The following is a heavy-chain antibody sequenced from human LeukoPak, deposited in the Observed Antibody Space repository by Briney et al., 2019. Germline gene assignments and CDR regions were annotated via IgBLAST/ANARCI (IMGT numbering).Heavy chain of an antibody. CDR3: ARGGFYYDGSGYPFDY. CDR2: ISYDGKNK. V-gene: IGHV3-30*04. Sequence: PGGSLRLSCAASGFIFRSYAMNWVRQAPGKGLEWVAVISYDGKNKYYVDSVKGRFTISRDNSNNTLYLQMNSLRAEDTAVYYCARGGFYYDGSGYPFDYWGQGTLVTVSS. CDR1: GFIFRSYA. J-gene: IGHJ4*02. D-gene: IGHD3-22*01.